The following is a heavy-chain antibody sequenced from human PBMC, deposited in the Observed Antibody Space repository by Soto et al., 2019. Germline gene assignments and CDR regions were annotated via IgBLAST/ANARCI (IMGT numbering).Heavy chain of an antibody. CDR1: GFTFDDYA. CDR2: ISWNSGSI. V-gene: IGHV3-9*01. D-gene: IGHD6-19*01. Sequence: EVQLVESGGGLVQPGRSLRLSCAASGFTFDDYAMHWVRQAPGKGLEWVSGISWNSGSIGYADSVKGRFTISRDNAKNSLYLQMNSLRAEDTALYYCAKGPAVAVFWYFDLWGRGTLVTVSS. CDR3: AKGPAVAVFWYFDL. J-gene: IGHJ2*01.